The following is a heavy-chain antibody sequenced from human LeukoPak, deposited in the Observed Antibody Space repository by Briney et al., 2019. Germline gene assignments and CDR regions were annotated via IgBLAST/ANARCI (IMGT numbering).Heavy chain of an antibody. CDR2: INPNSGGT. CDR3: ARLGGELVPFFDY. CDR1: GYTFTGYY. V-gene: IGHV1-2*02. Sequence: GASVKVSCKASGYTFTGYYMHWVRQAPGQGLEWMGWINPNSGGTNYAQKFRGRVTMTRDTSISTAYMELSRLRSDDTAVYYCARLGGELVPFFDYWGQGTLVTVSS. J-gene: IGHJ4*02. D-gene: IGHD6-13*01.